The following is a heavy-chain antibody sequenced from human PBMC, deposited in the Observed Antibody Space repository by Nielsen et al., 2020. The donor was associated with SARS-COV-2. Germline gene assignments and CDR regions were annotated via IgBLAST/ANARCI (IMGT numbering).Heavy chain of an antibody. CDR2: IKQDGSEK. Sequence: GESLKISCAASGFTFSSYWMSWVRQAPGKGLEWVANIKQDGSEKYYVDSVKGRFTISRDNAKNSLYLQMNSLRAEDTALYHCARGGDILTGYSDYWGQGTLVTVSS. V-gene: IGHV3-7*03. CDR3: ARGGDILTGYSDY. J-gene: IGHJ4*02. CDR1: GFTFSSYW. D-gene: IGHD3-9*01.